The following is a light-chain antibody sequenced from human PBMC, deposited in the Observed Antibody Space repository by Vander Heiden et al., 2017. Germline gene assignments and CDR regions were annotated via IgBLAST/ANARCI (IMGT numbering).Light chain of an antibody. Sequence: SALTQPASVSESPGQSITISCTGTSSDVGGYKYVSWYQQHPGKAPKLIIYDVSYRSSGVSNRFSGSKSGNTASLTISGLQAEDEADYYCSSYRGSSTWVFGGGTKLTVL. V-gene: IGLV2-14*03. CDR3: SSYRGSSTWV. J-gene: IGLJ3*02. CDR1: SSDVGGYKY. CDR2: DVS.